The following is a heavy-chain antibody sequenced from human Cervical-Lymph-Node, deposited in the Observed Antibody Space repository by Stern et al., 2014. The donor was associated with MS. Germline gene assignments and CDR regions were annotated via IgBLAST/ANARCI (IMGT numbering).Heavy chain of an antibody. D-gene: IGHD3-22*01. CDR2: ISYDGSNK. Sequence: VQLVQSGGGVVQPGRSLRLSCAASGFTFSSYGMHWVRQAPGKGLEWVAVISYDGSNKYYADSVKGRFTISRDNSKNTLYLQMNSLRAEDTAVYYCAKDLKWFNYYYYGMDVWGQGTTVTVSS. J-gene: IGHJ6*02. CDR3: AKDLKWFNYYYYGMDV. CDR1: GFTFSSYG. V-gene: IGHV3-30*18.